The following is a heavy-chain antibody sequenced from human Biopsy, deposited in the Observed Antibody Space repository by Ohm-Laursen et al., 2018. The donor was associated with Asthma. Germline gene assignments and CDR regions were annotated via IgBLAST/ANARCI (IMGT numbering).Heavy chain of an antibody. CDR2: ITGSGAIT. Sequence: SLRLSCAASGFTFSDYPMTWVRQAPGKGLEGVSSITGSGAITYYADSLKGRFTISRDKSENTLYLQMNSLRAEDTAVYYCARGDSSGWSQYYFDYWGQGTLVTVSS. J-gene: IGHJ4*02. D-gene: IGHD6-19*01. CDR3: ARGDSSGWSQYYFDY. CDR1: GFTFSDYP. V-gene: IGHV3-23*01.